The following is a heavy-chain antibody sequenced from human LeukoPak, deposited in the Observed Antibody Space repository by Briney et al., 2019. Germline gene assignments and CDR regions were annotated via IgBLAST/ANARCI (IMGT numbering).Heavy chain of an antibody. J-gene: IGHJ6*04. D-gene: IGHD2-2*01. V-gene: IGHV4-30-2*01. CDR1: GGSISSGGYS. Sequence: SQTLSLTCAVSGGSISSGGYSWSWIRQPPGKGLEWIGYIYHSGSTYYNPSLKSRVTISVDRSKSQFSLKLSSVTAADTAVYYCARGRLYCSSTSCSPYGMDVWGKGTTVTVSS. CDR2: IYHSGST. CDR3: ARGRLYCSSTSCSPYGMDV.